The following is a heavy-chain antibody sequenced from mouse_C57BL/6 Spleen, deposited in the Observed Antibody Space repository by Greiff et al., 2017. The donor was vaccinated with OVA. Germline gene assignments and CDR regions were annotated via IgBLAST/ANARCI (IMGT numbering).Heavy chain of an antibody. CDR1: GFTFSDYG. V-gene: IGHV5-17*01. Sequence: EVQRVESGGGLVKPGGSLKLSCVASGFTFSDYGMHWVRQAPEKGLEWVAYISSGSSPIYYADTVKGRFTISRDNAKNTLFLQMTSLRSEDTAMYYCARREGDYFDYWGQGTTLTVSS. CDR2: ISSGSSPI. CDR3: ARREGDYFDY. J-gene: IGHJ2*01.